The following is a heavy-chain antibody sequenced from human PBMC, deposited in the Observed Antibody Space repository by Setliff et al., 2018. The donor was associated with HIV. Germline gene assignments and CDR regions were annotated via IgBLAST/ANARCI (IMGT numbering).Heavy chain of an antibody. CDR3: ARHKVLLFGWVAFDV. J-gene: IGHJ3*01. Sequence: PSETLSLTCSVSGVSVNDSLSFWSWVRQSPGRGLEWIGNMNIGGTAYNNLSLQDRLTISIDTSRSLFSLTLRSVTAADTGVYYCARHKVLLFGWVAFDVWGLGTLVTVSS. D-gene: IGHD3-3*01. CDR2: MNIGGTA. CDR1: GVSVNDSLSF. V-gene: IGHV4-39*01.